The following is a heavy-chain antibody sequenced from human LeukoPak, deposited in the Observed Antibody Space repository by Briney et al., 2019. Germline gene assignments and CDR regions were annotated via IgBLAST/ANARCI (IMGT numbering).Heavy chain of an antibody. CDR1: GGSISSYY. CDR2: IYYSGST. CDR3: ARLELPDAFDI. V-gene: IGHV4-59*01. D-gene: IGHD1-26*01. Sequence: SSETLSLTSTVSGGSISSYYWSWIRQPPGKGLEWIGYIYYSGSTNYNPSLKSRVTISVDTSKNQFSLKPSSMTAADTAVYYCARLELPDAFDIWGQGTMVTVSS. J-gene: IGHJ3*02.